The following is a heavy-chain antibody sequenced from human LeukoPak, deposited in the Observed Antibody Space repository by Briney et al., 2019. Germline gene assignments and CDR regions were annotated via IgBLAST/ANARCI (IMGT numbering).Heavy chain of an antibody. V-gene: IGHV1-69*01. CDR3: ASSPYSSNNYYYYMDV. D-gene: IGHD6-13*01. J-gene: IGHJ6*03. Sequence: GASVKVSCKASGGTFSSYAINWVRQAPGQGLEWMGGIIPIFGTANYAQKFQGRVTITADESTSTAYMELSRLRSDDTAVYYCASSPYSSNNYYYYMDVWGKGTTVTISS. CDR1: GGTFSSYA. CDR2: IIPIFGTA.